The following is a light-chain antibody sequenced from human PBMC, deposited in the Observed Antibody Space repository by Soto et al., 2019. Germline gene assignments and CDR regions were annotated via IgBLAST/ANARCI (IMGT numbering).Light chain of an antibody. V-gene: IGKV3-15*01. J-gene: IGKJ2*01. Sequence: EIVMTQSPATLSVSPGERATLSCRASQSVSSNFAWYQQKPGKAPTLLIYCASTRATSITARFIGSGSGTEFTLTISSLQSEDFVVNYFQQYNNWPPYTFGQGTKVEIK. CDR2: CAS. CDR3: QQYNNWPPYT. CDR1: QSVSSN.